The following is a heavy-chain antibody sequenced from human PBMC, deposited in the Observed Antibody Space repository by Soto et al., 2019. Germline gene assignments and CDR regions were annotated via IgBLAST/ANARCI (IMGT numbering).Heavy chain of an antibody. D-gene: IGHD3-16*01. CDR2: FHYGGGT. CDR3: VRDRAFSYAYDL. CDR1: GGSVTRTSFY. Sequence: TSETLSLTCTVSGGSVTRTSFYWSWIRQTPGKGLEWIGYFHYGGGTNYNPSLKSRVNISVDTSKNQFSLQLSSVTAADTALYFCVRDRAFSYAYDLWGQGTLVTVSS. J-gene: IGHJ5*02. V-gene: IGHV4-61*01.